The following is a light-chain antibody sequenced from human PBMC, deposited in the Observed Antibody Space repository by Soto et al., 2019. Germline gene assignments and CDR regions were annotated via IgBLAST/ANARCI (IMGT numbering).Light chain of an antibody. CDR1: QSVSSSY. CDR2: AAS. CDR3: QQFGSSPWT. V-gene: IGKV3-20*01. Sequence: EIVLTQSPGTLSLSPEERATLSCRASQSVSSSYLAWYQQKPGQAPILLIYAASRRATGIPDRFSGSGSGTDFTLTISRLEPEDFAVYYCQQFGSSPWTFGQGTKVEIK. J-gene: IGKJ1*01.